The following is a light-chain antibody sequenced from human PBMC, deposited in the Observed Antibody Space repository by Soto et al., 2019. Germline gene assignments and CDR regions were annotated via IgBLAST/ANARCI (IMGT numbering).Light chain of an antibody. J-gene: IGKJ4*01. CDR2: GAS. CDR3: QQYYDYPPLI. Sequence: EIVMTQPPATLSVSPGERATLSCRASRNINRKLAWYQQKPGQAPRLLISGASTRATGIPARFSGSGSGTEFTLTISSLQSEDFAGYYCQQYYDYPPLIFGGGTKVDIK. CDR1: RNINRK. V-gene: IGKV3-15*01.